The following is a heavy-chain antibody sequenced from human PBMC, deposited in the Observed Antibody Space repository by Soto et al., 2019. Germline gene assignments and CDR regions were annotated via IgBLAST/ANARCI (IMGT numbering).Heavy chain of an antibody. Sequence: GASVKVSCKASGYTFTSYDINWVRQATGQGLEWMGWMNPNSGNTGYAQKFQGRVTMTRNTSISTAYMELSSLRSEDTAVYYCARAGRSSSWLRKTSNGAFDIWGQGTMVTVSS. CDR1: GYTFTSYD. CDR3: ARAGRSSSWLRKTSNGAFDI. CDR2: MNPNSGNT. D-gene: IGHD6-13*01. J-gene: IGHJ3*02. V-gene: IGHV1-8*01.